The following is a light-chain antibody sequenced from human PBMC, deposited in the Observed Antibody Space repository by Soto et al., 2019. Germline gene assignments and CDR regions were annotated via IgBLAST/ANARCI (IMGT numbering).Light chain of an antibody. CDR3: QQYNNWWT. CDR1: QSVSTN. V-gene: IGKV3-15*01. J-gene: IGKJ1*01. Sequence: EIVMTQSPGTLSVSPGERATLSFSASQSVSTNLAWYQPTPGQAPSLLIYVASTRATGIPARFSGSGFGTEFSLSISSLQSEYFAVYYCQQYNNWWTLGQGTK. CDR2: VAS.